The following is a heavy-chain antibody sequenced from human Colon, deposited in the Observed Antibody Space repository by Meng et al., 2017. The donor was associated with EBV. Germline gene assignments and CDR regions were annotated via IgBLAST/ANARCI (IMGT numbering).Heavy chain of an antibody. Sequence: VEQKAVAPGIGQSSETLLLPCEVSGGPNNSNYHVWRWVRQPPGKGPEWIGEIHHSGTTNYNPSFKSRVTMSIDTWKNRFSLDLTSVTAADTAVYYCARGSYYTWATWGQGTLVTVSS. CDR3: ARGSYYTWAT. CDR1: GGPNNSNYHV. V-gene: IGHV4/OR15-8*02. CDR2: IHHSGTT. J-gene: IGHJ5*02. D-gene: IGHD3-10*01.